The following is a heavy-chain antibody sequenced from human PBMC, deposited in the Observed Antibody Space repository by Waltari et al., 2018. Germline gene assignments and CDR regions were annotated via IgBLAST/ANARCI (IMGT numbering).Heavy chain of an antibody. CDR2: IIPIFGTA. Sequence: QVQLVQSGAEGKKPGSSVKVYCKASGGTFRSYAISWLRQAPGKGLEWMGGIIPIFGTANYAQKFQGRVTITADESTSTAYMELSSLRSEDTAVYYCARGPYNWNYVYFDYWGQGTLVTVSS. CDR3: ARGPYNWNYVYFDY. J-gene: IGHJ4*02. CDR1: GGTFRSYA. D-gene: IGHD1-7*01. V-gene: IGHV1-69*01.